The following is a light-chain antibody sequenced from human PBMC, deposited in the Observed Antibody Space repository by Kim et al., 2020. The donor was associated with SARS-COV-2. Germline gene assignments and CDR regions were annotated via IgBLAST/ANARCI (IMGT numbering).Light chain of an antibody. V-gene: IGKV4-1*01. CDR2: WAS. J-gene: IGKJ2*01. CDR1: QSVLYSSNNKNY. CDR3: QQYYNAPYT. Sequence: RATINCKSSQSVLYSSNNKNYLAWYQQKPGQPPKLLIYWASTRESGVPDRFSGSGSGTDFTLTISSLQAEDVAVYYCQQYYNAPYTFGHGTKLEI.